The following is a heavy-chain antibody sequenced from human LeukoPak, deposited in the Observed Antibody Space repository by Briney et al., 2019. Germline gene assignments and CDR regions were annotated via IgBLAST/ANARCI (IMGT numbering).Heavy chain of an antibody. J-gene: IGHJ4*02. Sequence: SETLSLTCTASGGSISSSSYYWGWIRQPPGKGLEWIGTIFYSGSTYYSPSLKSRVTISVDTSKNQFSLNLSPVTAADTAVYYCTSPYFDYWGQGTLVTVSS. V-gene: IGHV4-39*01. CDR2: IFYSGST. CDR3: TSPYFDY. CDR1: GGSISSSSYY.